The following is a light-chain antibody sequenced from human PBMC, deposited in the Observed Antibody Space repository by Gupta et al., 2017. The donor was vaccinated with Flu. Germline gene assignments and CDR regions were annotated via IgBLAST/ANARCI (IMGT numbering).Light chain of an antibody. CDR2: GAS. V-gene: IGKV3-20*01. Sequence: GTLSLSPGERATLSCRASQSVSDNFLAWHQLKPGQAPRRLIYGASSRATGIPDRFRGRGSGTEFNLTISTLEPEDFAVYYCQQDGSLPLTFGGGTKVEIK. CDR3: QQDGSLPLT. CDR1: QSVSDNF. J-gene: IGKJ4*01.